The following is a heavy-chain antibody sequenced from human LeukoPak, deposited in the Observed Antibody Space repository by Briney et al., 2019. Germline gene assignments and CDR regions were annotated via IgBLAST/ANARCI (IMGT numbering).Heavy chain of an antibody. CDR2: INHSGST. Sequence: SETLSLTCAVYGGSFSGYYWSWIRQPPGKGLEWIGEINHSGSTNYNPSLKSRATISVDTSKNQFSLKLSSVTAADTAVYYCARVSPPLSGSYADYWGQGTLVTVSS. D-gene: IGHD1-26*01. CDR3: ARVSPPLSGSYADY. V-gene: IGHV4-34*01. CDR1: GGSFSGYY. J-gene: IGHJ4*02.